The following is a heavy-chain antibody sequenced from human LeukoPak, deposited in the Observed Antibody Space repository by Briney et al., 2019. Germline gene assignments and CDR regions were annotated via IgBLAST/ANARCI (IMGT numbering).Heavy chain of an antibody. Sequence: GGSLRLSCAASGFTFSYYAMTWVRQAPGKGLEWVSAISGGGDSTYYADSVKGRFTISRDNSKNTLCLQMNSLRAEDTAVYYCARSLLYYYDSSGPENWGQGSLVTVSS. CDR1: GFTFSYYA. CDR3: ARSLLYYYDSSGPEN. V-gene: IGHV3-23*01. CDR2: ISGGGDST. J-gene: IGHJ4*02. D-gene: IGHD3-22*01.